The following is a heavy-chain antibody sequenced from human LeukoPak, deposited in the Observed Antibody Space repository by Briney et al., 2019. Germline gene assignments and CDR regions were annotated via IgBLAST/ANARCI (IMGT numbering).Heavy chain of an antibody. CDR1: GLTFSSYA. J-gene: IGHJ4*02. V-gene: IGHV3-23*01. CDR3: ARGMVGATYFDH. D-gene: IGHD1-26*01. Sequence: GGSLRLSCAASGLTFSSYAMNWVRQAPGKGLEWVSGISVSGGTTYYANSVKGRFTISRDNSKNTLYPQMNGLRAEDTAVYYCARGMVGATYFDHWGQGALVTVSS. CDR2: ISVSGGTT.